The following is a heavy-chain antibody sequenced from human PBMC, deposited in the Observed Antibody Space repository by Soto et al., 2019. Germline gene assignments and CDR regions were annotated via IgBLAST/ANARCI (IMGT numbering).Heavy chain of an antibody. J-gene: IGHJ4*02. Sequence: QVQLQESGPGLVKPSQTLSLTCTVSGGSISSGGYYWSWIRQHPGKGLEWIGYIYYSGSTYYNPSLKVRVTISEDTSKNQFSLKLSSVTAADGAVYYWARYCSGGSCYSSHFDYWGQGTLVPVSS. V-gene: IGHV4-31*03. D-gene: IGHD2-15*01. CDR3: ARYCSGGSCYSSHFDY. CDR1: GGSISSGGYY. CDR2: IYYSGST.